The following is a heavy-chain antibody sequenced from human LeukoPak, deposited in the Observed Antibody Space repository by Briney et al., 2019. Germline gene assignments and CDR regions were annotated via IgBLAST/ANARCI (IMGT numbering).Heavy chain of an antibody. CDR1: GYTFTGYY. D-gene: IGHD6-19*01. Sequence: ASVKVSCKASGYTFTGYYMHWVRQAPGQGLEWMGWINPNSGGTNYAQKFQGRVTMTRDTSISTAYMELSRLRSEDTAVYYCARRYSSGYNFDYWGQGTLVTVSS. J-gene: IGHJ4*02. CDR2: INPNSGGT. CDR3: ARRYSSGYNFDY. V-gene: IGHV1-2*02.